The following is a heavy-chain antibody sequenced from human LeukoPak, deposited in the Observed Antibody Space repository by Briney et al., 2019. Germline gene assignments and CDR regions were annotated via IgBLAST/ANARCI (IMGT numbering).Heavy chain of an antibody. D-gene: IGHD6-19*01. CDR1: GFTFSSYG. CDR3: AISTYTSAWADAFDI. CDR2: IWYDGSNK. Sequence: GGSLRLSCAASGFTFSSYGMHWVRQAPGKGLEWVAVIWYDGSNKYYADSVKGRITISRDNSKNTLFLQVTSLRAEDTAVYYCAISTYTSAWADAFDIWGQGTLVTVSS. J-gene: IGHJ3*02. V-gene: IGHV3-33*01.